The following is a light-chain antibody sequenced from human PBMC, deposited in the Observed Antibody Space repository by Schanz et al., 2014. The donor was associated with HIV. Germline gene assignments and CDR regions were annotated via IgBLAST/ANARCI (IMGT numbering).Light chain of an antibody. CDR2: DVN. V-gene: IGLV2-11*01. Sequence: QSALTQPRSVSGSPGQSVAISCTGTSSDVGGYNYVSWYQQHPGKAPKLMIYDVNKRPSGVPDRFSGSKSGNTASLTISGLQAEDEADYYCCSYAGSSTLFGGGTKLTVL. CDR3: CSYAGSSTL. CDR1: SSDVGGYNY. J-gene: IGLJ2*01.